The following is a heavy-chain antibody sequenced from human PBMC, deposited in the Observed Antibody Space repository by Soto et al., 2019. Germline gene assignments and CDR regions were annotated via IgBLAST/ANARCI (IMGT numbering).Heavy chain of an antibody. CDR1: GYSFTSYW. J-gene: IGHJ4*02. CDR3: ASYSGYDLKAPYFDY. Sequence: GESLKISCKGSGYSFTSYWIGWVRQMPGKGLEWMGNIYPGDSDTRYSPSFQGQVTISADKSISTAYLQWSSLKASDTAMYYCASYSGYDLKAPYFDYWGQGTLVTV. V-gene: IGHV5-51*01. CDR2: IYPGDSDT. D-gene: IGHD5-12*01.